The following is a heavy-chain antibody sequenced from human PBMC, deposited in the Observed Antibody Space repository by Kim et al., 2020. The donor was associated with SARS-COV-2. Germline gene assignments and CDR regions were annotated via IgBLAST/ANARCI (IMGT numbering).Heavy chain of an antibody. CDR3: ASGIQLWLEVFDY. D-gene: IGHD5-18*01. J-gene: IGHJ4*02. Sequence: YSQKFQGRVTITRDTSASTAYMELSSLRSEDTAVYYCASGIQLWLEVFDYWGQGTLVTVSS. V-gene: IGHV1-3*01.